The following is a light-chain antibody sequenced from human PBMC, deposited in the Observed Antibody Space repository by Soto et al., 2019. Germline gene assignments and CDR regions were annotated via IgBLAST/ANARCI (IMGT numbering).Light chain of an antibody. CDR3: QQFYNYPRT. J-gene: IGKJ1*01. CDR1: QDIGTY. Sequence: DIQLTQSPSSLSAPVGHTVSIPCRATQDIGTYLAWYQQIPGKAPKLLIYDASTLQTGVPSRFSGSGSGTDFTLTISYLQSEDFGTYYCQQFYNYPRTFGQGTKVDIK. CDR2: DAS. V-gene: IGKV1-9*01.